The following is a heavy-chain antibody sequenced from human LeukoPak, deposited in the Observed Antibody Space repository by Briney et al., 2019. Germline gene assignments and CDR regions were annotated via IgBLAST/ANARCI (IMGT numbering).Heavy chain of an antibody. Sequence: SETLSLTYTVSGASVSGSDYFWNWIRQPPGTGLEWIGYVYGRGGTTYNPSLQSRVTISLDASKNQFSLRLTSVTAADTAIYYCAALASHRPLDHWGQGTLVTVSS. D-gene: IGHD1-1*01. V-gene: IGHV4-61*08. CDR1: GASVSGSDYF. CDR2: VYGRGGT. J-gene: IGHJ5*02. CDR3: AALASHRPLDH.